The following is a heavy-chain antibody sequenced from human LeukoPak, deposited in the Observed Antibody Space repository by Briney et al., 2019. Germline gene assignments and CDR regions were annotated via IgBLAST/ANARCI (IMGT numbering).Heavy chain of an antibody. CDR2: ISGGGGTI. V-gene: IGHV3-48*01. CDR3: ARNQEIDYYDSSGFYWGVEY. Sequence: GGSLRLSCAASGFTFSAYSMNWVRQAPGKGLEWVSYISGGGGTIYYADSVKGRFTISRDNAKNSLNLQMDGLRVEDTAVYYCARNQEIDYYDSSGFYWGVEYWGQGTLVTVSS. D-gene: IGHD3-22*01. J-gene: IGHJ4*02. CDR1: GFTFSAYS.